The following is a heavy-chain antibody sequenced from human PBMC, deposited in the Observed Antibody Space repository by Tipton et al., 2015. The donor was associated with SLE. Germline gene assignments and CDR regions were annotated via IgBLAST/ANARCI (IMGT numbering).Heavy chain of an antibody. Sequence: TLSLTCGVYGGSFSGYYWSWIRQPPGKGLEWIGEINHSGSTNYNPSLKSRVTISIDTSKNQFSLKLSSVTAADTAVYYCARPGGEYGDHFDYWGQGTLVTVSS. J-gene: IGHJ4*02. D-gene: IGHD4-17*01. V-gene: IGHV4-34*01. CDR2: INHSGST. CDR1: GGSFSGYY. CDR3: ARPGGEYGDHFDY.